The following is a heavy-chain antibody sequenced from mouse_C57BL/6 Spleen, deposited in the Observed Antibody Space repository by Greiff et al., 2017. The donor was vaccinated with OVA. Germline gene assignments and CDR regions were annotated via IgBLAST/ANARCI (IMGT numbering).Heavy chain of an antibody. CDR3: ARRDYDDCYESYAMDD. D-gene: IGHD2-3*01. CDR2: IYWDDDK. CDR1: GFSLSTSGMG. J-gene: IGHJ4*01. V-gene: IGHV8-12*01. Sequence: QVTLKVCGPGILQSSQTLSLTCSFSGFSLSTSGMGVSWIRQPSGKGLEWLAHIYWDDDKRYNPSLKSRLTISKDTSSNQVFLKITSVDTADAATYYCARRDYDDCYESYAMDDWGQGTSVTVSS.